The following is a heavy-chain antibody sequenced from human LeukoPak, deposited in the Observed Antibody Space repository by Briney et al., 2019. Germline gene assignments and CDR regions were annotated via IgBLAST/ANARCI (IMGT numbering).Heavy chain of an antibody. CDR2: ISVYNDNT. Sequence: ASVKVSCKPSGYTFTSFGLSWVRQAPGQGLEWMGWISVYNDNTNYAQKFQGRVTMTTDIATSTAYMELRSLRSDDTAVYYCARTEDNWNYLLDYWGQGTLVTVSS. CDR1: GYTFTSFG. V-gene: IGHV1-18*01. D-gene: IGHD1-7*01. J-gene: IGHJ4*02. CDR3: ARTEDNWNYLLDY.